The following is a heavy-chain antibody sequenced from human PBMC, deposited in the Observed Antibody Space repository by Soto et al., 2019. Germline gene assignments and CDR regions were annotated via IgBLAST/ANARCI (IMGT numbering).Heavy chain of an antibody. V-gene: IGHV4-61*01. Sequence: QVQLQESGPGLVKPSETLSLTCTVSGGSVSSGSYYWSWIRQPPGKGLEWIGYIYYSGSTNYNPSLKSRGTISVDTSKNQFSLKLSSVTAADTAVYYCAGNSGNYYGMDVWGQVTTVTVAS. CDR1: GGSVSSGSYY. CDR2: IYYSGST. D-gene: IGHD3-10*01. CDR3: AGNSGNYYGMDV. J-gene: IGHJ6*02.